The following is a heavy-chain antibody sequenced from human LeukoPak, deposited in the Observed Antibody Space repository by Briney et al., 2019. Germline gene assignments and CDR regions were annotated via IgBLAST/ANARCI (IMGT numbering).Heavy chain of an antibody. V-gene: IGHV6-1*01. Sequence: SQTLSLTCAISGDSVSSNSAAWNWIRQSPSRGLEWLGRTYYRSKWYNDYAVSVKSRITINPDTSKNQFSLQLNSVTPEDTTVYYCARGWVESFAAGYYYYYMDVWGKGTTVTVSS. D-gene: IGHD6-13*01. CDR1: GDSVSSNSAA. CDR2: TYYRSKWYN. CDR3: ARGWVESFAAGYYYYYMDV. J-gene: IGHJ6*03.